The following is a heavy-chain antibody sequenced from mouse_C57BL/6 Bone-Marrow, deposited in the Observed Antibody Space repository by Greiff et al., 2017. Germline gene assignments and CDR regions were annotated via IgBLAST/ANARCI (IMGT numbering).Heavy chain of an antibody. CDR3: AREDYGQGPFDY. J-gene: IGHJ2*01. D-gene: IGHD1-1*02. V-gene: IGHV1-80*01. CDR2: IYPGDGDT. CDR1: GYAFSSYW. Sequence: QVQLQQSGAELVKPGASVKISCKASGYAFSSYWMNWVKQRPGKGLEWIGQIYPGDGDTNYNGKFKGKATLTADKSSSTAYMQLSSLTSEDSAVYFCAREDYGQGPFDYWGQGTTLTVSS.